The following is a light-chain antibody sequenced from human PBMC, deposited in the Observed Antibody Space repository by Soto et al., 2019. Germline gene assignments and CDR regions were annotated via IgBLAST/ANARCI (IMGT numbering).Light chain of an antibody. Sequence: DIQMTQSPSSLSASVGDGVTITCRASQSIVGYLNWYQQKPGQTPKLLIYAASSLQSGVPSRFSGSGSGTDFTLTIRSLQPEDFATYYCQQSYSTPYTFGQGTKLEIK. CDR2: AAS. J-gene: IGKJ2*01. CDR1: QSIVGY. V-gene: IGKV1-39*01. CDR3: QQSYSTPYT.